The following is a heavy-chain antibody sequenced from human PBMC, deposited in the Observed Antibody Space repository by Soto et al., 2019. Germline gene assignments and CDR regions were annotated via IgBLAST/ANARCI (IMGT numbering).Heavy chain of an antibody. J-gene: IGHJ6*04. CDR1: GYTFSNYG. Sequence: ASVKVSCKSSGYTFSNYGINWVRQAPGQGLEWMGWISGYNGNTNYAQTVQGRVTMTTDTSTGTVYMELRSLKSDDTAIYYCSRFIMVGGWFDPNYYHGMAVRGKGTMVTVSS. D-gene: IGHD6-19*01. CDR3: SRFIMVGGWFDPNYYHGMAV. V-gene: IGHV1-18*01. CDR2: ISGYNGNT.